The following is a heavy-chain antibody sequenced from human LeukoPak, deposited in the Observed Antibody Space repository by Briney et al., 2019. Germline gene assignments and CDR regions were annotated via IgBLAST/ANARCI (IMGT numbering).Heavy chain of an antibody. CDR2: IYYSGST. CDR1: GGSINNFY. CDR3: ARERVEETYYYYMDV. J-gene: IGHJ6*03. Sequence: PSETLSLTCTVSGGSINNFYWSWIRQPPGKGLEWIGYIYYSGSTNYNPSLKSRVTMSVDTSRNQFSLKLSSVTAADTAVYYCARERVEETYYYYMDVWGKGTTVTVSS. V-gene: IGHV4-59*12.